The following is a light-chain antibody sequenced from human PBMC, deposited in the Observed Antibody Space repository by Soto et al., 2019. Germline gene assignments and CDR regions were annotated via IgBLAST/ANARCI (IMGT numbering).Light chain of an antibody. Sequence: QSALTQPPSASGSPGQSVTISCTGTSSDVGDYNYVSWYQHHPGKAPKLMIYEVNKRPSGVPDRFSGSKSGNTASLPVSGLQAEDEADYYCTSYAGGNNFVIFGGGTKLTVL. CDR1: SSDVGDYNY. CDR3: TSYAGGNNFVI. V-gene: IGLV2-8*01. CDR2: EVN. J-gene: IGLJ2*01.